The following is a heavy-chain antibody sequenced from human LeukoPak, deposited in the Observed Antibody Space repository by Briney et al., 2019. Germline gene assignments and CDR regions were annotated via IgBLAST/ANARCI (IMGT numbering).Heavy chain of an antibody. J-gene: IGHJ4*02. V-gene: IGHV4-4*02. CDR3: AREGGLYRPLDY. D-gene: IGHD3-16*02. Sequence: PSETLSLTCGVSGGSVTSTNWWTWIRQPPGKGLEWIGEVHINGNTNCNPALYGRVTMSVDTSDNHVSLKLTSLTAADTAVYFCAREGGLYRPLDYSGQGTLVTVTS. CDR2: VHINGNT. CDR1: GGSVTSTNW.